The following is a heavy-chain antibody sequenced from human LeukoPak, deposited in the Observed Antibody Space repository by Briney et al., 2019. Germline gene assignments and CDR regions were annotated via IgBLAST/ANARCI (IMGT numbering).Heavy chain of an antibody. CDR3: ARGIRMVQGVIVRRQYYFDY. Sequence: SETLSLTCAVYGGSFSGYYWSWIRQPPGKGLEWIGEINHSGSTNYNPSLKSRVTISVDTSKNQFSLKLSSVTAADTAVYYRARGIRMVQGVIVRRQYYFDYWGQGTLVTVSS. CDR2: INHSGST. CDR1: GGSFSGYY. J-gene: IGHJ4*02. D-gene: IGHD3-10*01. V-gene: IGHV4-34*01.